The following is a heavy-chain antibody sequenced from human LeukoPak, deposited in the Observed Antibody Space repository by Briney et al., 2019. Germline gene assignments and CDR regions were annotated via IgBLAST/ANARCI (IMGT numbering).Heavy chain of an antibody. Sequence: GGSLRLSCAASGFTFSTYSMNWVRQAPGKGLEWVSFISSSGSYIYYADSVKGRFTISRDNAKNSLYLQMNSLRAEDTAVYYCARDRDIVVDWGQGTLVTVSS. V-gene: IGHV3-21*05. CDR3: ARDRDIVVD. CDR1: GFTFSTYS. J-gene: IGHJ4*02. CDR2: ISSSGSYI. D-gene: IGHD2-2*01.